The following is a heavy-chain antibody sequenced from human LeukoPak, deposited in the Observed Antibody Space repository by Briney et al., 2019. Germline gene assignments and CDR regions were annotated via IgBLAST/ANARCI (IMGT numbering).Heavy chain of an antibody. D-gene: IGHD6-19*01. J-gene: IGHJ2*01. CDR2: IYSGGVT. V-gene: IGHV3-53*01. CDR3: ARAPSGWSNYWYFDL. CDR1: GFTVSSNY. Sequence: GGSLRLSCAASGFTVSSNYMSWVRQAPGKGLEWVSLIYSGGVTYYADSVKGRFIISRGNSKNTLFLQMNSLRAEDTAVYYCARAPSGWSNYWYFDLWGRGTLVTVSS.